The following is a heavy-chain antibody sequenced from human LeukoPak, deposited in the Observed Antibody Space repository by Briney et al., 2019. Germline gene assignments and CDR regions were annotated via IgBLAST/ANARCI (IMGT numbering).Heavy chain of an antibody. D-gene: IGHD3-10*01. Sequence: GGSLRLSCAASGFTFSSYEMNWVRQAPGKGLEWVSYISSSGSTIYYADSVKGRFTIARDNSENTVSLQMNTLKTEDTAVYYCAKGLRWFGDFYFNFFDYWGQGILVTVSS. CDR1: GFTFSSYE. J-gene: IGHJ4*02. V-gene: IGHV3-48*03. CDR2: ISSSGSTI. CDR3: AKGLRWFGDFYFNFFDY.